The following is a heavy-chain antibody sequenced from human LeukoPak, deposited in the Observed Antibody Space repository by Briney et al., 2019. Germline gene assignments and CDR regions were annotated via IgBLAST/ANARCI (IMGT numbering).Heavy chain of an antibody. J-gene: IGHJ4*02. D-gene: IGHD4-23*01. V-gene: IGHV3-23*01. CDR3: AKDFFRDYDGNSVPFDY. CDR1: GFTFSDYA. CDR2: ISGSGDRT. Sequence: QPGGSPRLSCAASGFTFSDYAISWVRQAPGKGLEWVSTISGSGDRTYYADSVKGRFTISRDNSKNTLFLQMNSLRAEDTDLYYSAKDFFRDYDGNSVPFDYWGQGTLVSVSP.